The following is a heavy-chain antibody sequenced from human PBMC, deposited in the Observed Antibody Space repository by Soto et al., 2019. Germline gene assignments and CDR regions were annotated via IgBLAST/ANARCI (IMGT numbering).Heavy chain of an antibody. D-gene: IGHD6-13*01. Sequence: GASVKVSCKASGYTFTSYAMHWVRQAPGQRLEWMGWINAGNGNTKYSQKFQGRVTITRDTSASTAYMELSSLRSEDTAVYYCARGCRSHSSSCQPTGWFDPWGQGTLVTAPQ. J-gene: IGHJ5*02. V-gene: IGHV1-3*01. CDR3: ARGCRSHSSSCQPTGWFDP. CDR2: INAGNGNT. CDR1: GYTFTSYA.